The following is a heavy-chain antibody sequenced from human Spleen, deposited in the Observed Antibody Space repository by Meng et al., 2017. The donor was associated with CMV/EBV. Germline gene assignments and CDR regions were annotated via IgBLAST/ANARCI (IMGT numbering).Heavy chain of an antibody. CDR2: VSGYSGNT. CDR1: GYTFTAYG. CDR3: ARGGGEY. D-gene: IGHD3-16*01. J-gene: IGHJ4*02. Sequence: ASVKVSCKASGYTFTAYGITWVRQAPGQGLEWMGWVSGYSGNTNYAQRLQGRVTISRDNAKNTLYLQMNSLRVEDTAVYYCARGGGEYWGQGTLVTVSS. V-gene: IGHV1-18*01.